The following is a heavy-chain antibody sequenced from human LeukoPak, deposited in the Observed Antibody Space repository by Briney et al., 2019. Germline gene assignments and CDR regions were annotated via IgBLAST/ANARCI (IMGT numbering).Heavy chain of an antibody. CDR1: GYTFTGYY. J-gene: IGHJ4*02. Sequence: ASVKVSCKASGYTFTGYYMHWVRQAPGQGLEWMGWINPNSGGTNYAQKFQGRVTMTRDTSISTAYMELSRLRSDDTAVYYCARATAVAPLRIDYWGQGILVTVSS. V-gene: IGHV1-2*02. CDR2: INPNSGGT. CDR3: ARATAVAPLRIDY. D-gene: IGHD6-19*01.